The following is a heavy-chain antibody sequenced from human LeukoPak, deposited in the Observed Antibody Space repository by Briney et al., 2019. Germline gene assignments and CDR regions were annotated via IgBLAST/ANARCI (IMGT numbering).Heavy chain of an antibody. Sequence: GGSLRPSCAASGFTFSSYAMSWVRQAPGKGLEWVSAISGSGGSTYYADSVKGRFTISRDNSKNTLYLQMNSLRAEDTAAYYCAKDRNRGSYYNWFDPWGQGTLVTVSS. CDR2: ISGSGGST. CDR3: AKDRNRGSYYNWFDP. J-gene: IGHJ5*02. V-gene: IGHV3-23*01. D-gene: IGHD1-26*01. CDR1: GFTFSSYA.